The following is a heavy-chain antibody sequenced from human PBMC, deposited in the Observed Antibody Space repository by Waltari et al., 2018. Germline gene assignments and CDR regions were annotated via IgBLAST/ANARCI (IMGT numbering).Heavy chain of an antibody. V-gene: IGHV3-74*01. CDR2: IHSDGGST. J-gene: IGHJ4*02. Sequence: EVQLVESGGGLVQPGGSLRLSCAASGFTFSRYWMHWVRHVPGKGLVWVSRIHSDGGSTNYADSVKGRFTISRDNAKNTLYLQMNSLRAEDTAVYYCASCSSTSCRGWGQGTLVTVSS. CDR3: ASCSSTSCRG. D-gene: IGHD2-2*01. CDR1: GFTFSRYW.